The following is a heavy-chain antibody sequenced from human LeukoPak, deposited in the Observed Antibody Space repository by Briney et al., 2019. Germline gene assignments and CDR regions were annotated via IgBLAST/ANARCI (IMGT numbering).Heavy chain of an antibody. D-gene: IGHD5-18*01. Sequence: GALVKVSCKASGGTFSSYAISWVRQAPGQGLEWMGGIIPIFGTANYAQKFQGRVTITADESTSTAYMELSSLRSEDTAVYYCARDVDTAMGVGPWGQGTLVTVSS. CDR2: IIPIFGTA. CDR3: ARDVDTAMGVGP. J-gene: IGHJ5*02. V-gene: IGHV1-69*01. CDR1: GGTFSSYA.